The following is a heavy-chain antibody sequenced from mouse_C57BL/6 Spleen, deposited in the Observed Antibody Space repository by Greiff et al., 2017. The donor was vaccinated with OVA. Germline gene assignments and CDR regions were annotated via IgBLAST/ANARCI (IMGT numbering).Heavy chain of an antibody. CDR2: IYPGDGDT. D-gene: IGHD2-4*01. J-gene: IGHJ3*01. CDR1: GYAFSSSW. CDR3: ARPRPAYDYDSAWFAD. Sequence: QVQLKESGPELVKPGASVKISCKASGYAFSSSWMNWVKQRPGKGLEWIGRIYPGDGDTNYNGKFKGKATLTADKSSSTAYMQLSSLTSEDSAVYFCARPRPAYDYDSAWFADWGQGTLVTASA. V-gene: IGHV1-82*01.